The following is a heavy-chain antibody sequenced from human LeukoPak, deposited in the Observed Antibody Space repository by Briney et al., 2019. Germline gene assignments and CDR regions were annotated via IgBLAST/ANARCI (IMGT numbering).Heavy chain of an antibody. J-gene: IGHJ6*03. D-gene: IGHD6-13*01. CDR3: ARVDHSSRWYLYYYYYMDV. CDR2: ISSSGSTI. V-gene: IGHV3-11*01. Sequence: GGSLRLSCAASGFTFSDYYMSWIRQAPGKGLEWVSYISSSGSTIYYADSVKGRFTISRDNAKNSLYLQMNSLRAEDTAVYYCARVDHSSRWYLYYYYYMDVWGKGTTVTVSS. CDR1: GFTFSDYY.